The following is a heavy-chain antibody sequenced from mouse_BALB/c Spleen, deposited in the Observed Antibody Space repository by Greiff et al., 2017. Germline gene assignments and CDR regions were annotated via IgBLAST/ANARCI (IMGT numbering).Heavy chain of an antibody. CDR2: IWAGGST. J-gene: IGHJ3*01. CDR3: AREPWAY. Sequence: VKLQESGPGLVAPSQSLSITCTVSGFSLTSYGVHWVRQPPGKGLEWLGVIWAGGSTNYNSALMSRLSISKDNSKSQVFLKMNSLQTDDTAMYYCAREPWAYWGQGTLITVSA. CDR1: GFSLTSYG. V-gene: IGHV2-9*02.